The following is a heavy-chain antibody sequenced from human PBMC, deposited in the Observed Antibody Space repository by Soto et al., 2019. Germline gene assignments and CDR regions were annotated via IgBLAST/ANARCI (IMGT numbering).Heavy chain of an antibody. CDR2: IIPIFGTA. Sequence: GASVKVSCKASGGTFSSYAISWVRQAPGQGLEWMGGIIPIFGTANYAQKFQGRVTITADKSTSTAYMELSSLRSEDTAVYYCARDSKLAYDFWSGYYRAGDYYYGMDVWGQGTTVTAP. CDR1: GGTFSSYA. D-gene: IGHD3-3*01. CDR3: ARDSKLAYDFWSGYYRAGDYYYGMDV. J-gene: IGHJ6*02. V-gene: IGHV1-69*06.